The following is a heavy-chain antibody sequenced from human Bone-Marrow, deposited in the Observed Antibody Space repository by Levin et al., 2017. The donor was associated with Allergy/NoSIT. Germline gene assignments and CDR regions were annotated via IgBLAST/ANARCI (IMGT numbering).Heavy chain of an antibody. D-gene: IGHD3-22*01. CDR3: ASWAMYHYDRSAFDYFYYAMDV. CDR2: ISAGGNYI. Sequence: PGGSLRLSCAASGILFSSYDMNWVRQAPGKGLEWVSSISAGGNYIYYADSVKGRFTISRDNAKNSLFLQMNSLRDEAPAVYYCASWAMYHYDRSAFDYFYYAMDVWGQGTTVTVSS. V-gene: IGHV3-21*01. CDR1: GILFSSYD. J-gene: IGHJ6*02.